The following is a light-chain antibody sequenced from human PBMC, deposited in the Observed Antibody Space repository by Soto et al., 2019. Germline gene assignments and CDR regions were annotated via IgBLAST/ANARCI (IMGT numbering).Light chain of an antibody. V-gene: IGKV1-5*03. CDR2: KAS. CDR1: QSISNW. J-gene: IGKJ1*01. CDR3: QQYSTYRT. Sequence: DIQMTQSPSTLPASVGDRVTITCRASQSISNWLAWYQQKPGKAPKLLIYKASSLESGVPSRFSGSGSGTEFTLTISSLQPDDFATYYCQQYSTYRTFGQGTKVDIK.